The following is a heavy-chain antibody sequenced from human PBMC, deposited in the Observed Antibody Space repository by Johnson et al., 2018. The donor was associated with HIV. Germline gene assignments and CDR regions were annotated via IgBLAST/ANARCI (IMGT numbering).Heavy chain of an antibody. CDR1: GFTFSSYW. CDR2: IKQDGSEK. CDR3: ARDGGWPRDAFDI. J-gene: IGHJ3*02. Sequence: VQLVESGGGLVQPGGSLRLSCAASGFTFSSYWMSWVRQAPGKGLEWVANIKQDGSEKYYVDSVKGRFTISRDNAKNSLYLQMNSLRDEDTAVYYCARDGGWPRDAFDIWGQGTMVTVSS. D-gene: IGHD3-16*01. V-gene: IGHV3-7*01.